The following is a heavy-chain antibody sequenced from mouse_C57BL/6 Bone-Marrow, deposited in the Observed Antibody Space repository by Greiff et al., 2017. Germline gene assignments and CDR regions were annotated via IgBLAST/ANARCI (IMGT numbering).Heavy chain of an antibody. V-gene: IGHV1-39*01. CDR3: ARDYYGSSSYYYAMDY. J-gene: IGHJ4*01. CDR2: INPNYGTT. D-gene: IGHD1-1*01. CDR1: GYSFTDYN. Sequence: EVQLQHSGPELVKPGASVKISCKASGYSFTDYNMNWVKQSNGKSLEWIGVINPNYGTTSYNQKFKGKATLTVDQSSSTAYMQLNSLTSEDSAVXYGARDYYGSSSYYYAMDYWGQGTSVTVSS.